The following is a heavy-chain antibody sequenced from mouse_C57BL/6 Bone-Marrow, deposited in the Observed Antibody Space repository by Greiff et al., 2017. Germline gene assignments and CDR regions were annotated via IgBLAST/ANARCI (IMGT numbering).Heavy chain of an antibody. V-gene: IGHV1-82*01. CDR1: GYAFSSSW. CDR2: IYPGDGDT. CDR3: ARKLLEYYFDY. J-gene: IGHJ2*01. Sequence: QVQLKESGPELVKPGASVKISCKASGYAFSSSWMNWVKQRPGKGLEWIGRIYPGDGDTNYNGKFKGKATLTADKSSSTAYMQLSILTSEDSAVYFCARKLLEYYFDYWGQGTTLTVSS. D-gene: IGHD2-12*01.